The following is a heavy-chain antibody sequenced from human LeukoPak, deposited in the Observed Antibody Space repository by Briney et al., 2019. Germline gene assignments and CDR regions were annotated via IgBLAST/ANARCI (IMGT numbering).Heavy chain of an antibody. D-gene: IGHD5-18*01. CDR3: ARLSLVTAYYYYYIDV. CDR1: GGSISSYY. Sequence: SETLSLTCTVSGGSISSYYWSWIRQPPGKGLEWIGYIYTSGSTNYNPSLKSRVTISVDTSKNQFSLKLSSVTAADTAVYYCARLSLVTAYYYYYIDVWGKGTTVTVSS. V-gene: IGHV4-4*09. J-gene: IGHJ6*03. CDR2: IYTSGST.